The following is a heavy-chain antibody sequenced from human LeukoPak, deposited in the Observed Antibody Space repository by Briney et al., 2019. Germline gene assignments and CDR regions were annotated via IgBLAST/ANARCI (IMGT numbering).Heavy chain of an antibody. V-gene: IGHV4-34*01. CDR1: GGSFSGYY. D-gene: IGHD4-17*01. CDR2: INHSGST. CDR3: ARVTQTDYDFDY. Sequence: PSETLSLTCAVYGGSFSGYYWSWIRQPPGKGLEWVGEINHSGSTNYNPPLKSRVTISVATSKNQFSLKLSSVTAADTAVYYCARVTQTDYDFDYWGQGTLVTVSS. J-gene: IGHJ4*02.